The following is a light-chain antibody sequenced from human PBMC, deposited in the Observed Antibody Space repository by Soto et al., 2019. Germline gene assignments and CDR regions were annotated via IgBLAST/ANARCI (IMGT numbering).Light chain of an antibody. CDR2: GAS. J-gene: IGKJ2*01. CDR3: AQYGGSLYT. Sequence: EIVLTQSPGTLSLSPGERATLSCRASQSVRSNYLAWYQQKPGQAPRLLIYGASGRATGIPDRFSGTGSATDFTLTSSRLEPEDLAVYYCAQYGGSLYTFGQGTKLEVK. V-gene: IGKV3-20*01. CDR1: QSVRSNY.